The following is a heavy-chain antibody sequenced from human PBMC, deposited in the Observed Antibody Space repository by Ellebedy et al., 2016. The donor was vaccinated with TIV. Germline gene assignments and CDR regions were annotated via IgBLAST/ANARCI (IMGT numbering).Heavy chain of an antibody. V-gene: IGHV3-11*01. D-gene: IGHD6-13*01. CDR1: GFTFSGRY. J-gene: IGHJ4*02. CDR2: ISSRGSII. Sequence: GESLKISXAASGFTFSGRYMSWIRQAPGQGLEWVSYISSRGSIIYYADSVKGRFTISRDNAKNSLYLQMNSLRAEDTGVYYCAREGGGRWYNYWGQGTLVTVSS. CDR3: AREGGGRWYNY.